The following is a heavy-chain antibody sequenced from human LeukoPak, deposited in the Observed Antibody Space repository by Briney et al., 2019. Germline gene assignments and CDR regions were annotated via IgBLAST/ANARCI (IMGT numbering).Heavy chain of an antibody. CDR2: INHSGNT. D-gene: IGHD3-22*01. CDR1: GGSISGGGYS. Sequence: SETLSLTCSVSGGSISGGGYSWSWIRQPPGKGLEWIGYINHSGNTYHNPSLMSRVTISVDRSKNQFSLKVNSVTAADTAVYYCARTVHDSSGYYRYYYDYWGQGTLVAVSS. CDR3: ARTVHDSSGYYRYYYDY. V-gene: IGHV4-30-2*01. J-gene: IGHJ4*02.